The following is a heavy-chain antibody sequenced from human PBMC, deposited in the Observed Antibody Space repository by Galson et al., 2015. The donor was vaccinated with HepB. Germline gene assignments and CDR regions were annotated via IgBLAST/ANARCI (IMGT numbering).Heavy chain of an antibody. CDR2: IWYDGSNK. Sequence: SLRLSCAASGFTFSSYGMHWVRQAPGKGLEWVAVIWYDGSNKYYADSVKGRFTISRDNSKNTLYLRMNSLKTEDTAVYYCARDGYNKVAFDIWGQGTMVTVSS. J-gene: IGHJ3*02. CDR3: ARDGYNKVAFDI. CDR1: GFTFSSYG. V-gene: IGHV3-33*01. D-gene: IGHD5-24*01.